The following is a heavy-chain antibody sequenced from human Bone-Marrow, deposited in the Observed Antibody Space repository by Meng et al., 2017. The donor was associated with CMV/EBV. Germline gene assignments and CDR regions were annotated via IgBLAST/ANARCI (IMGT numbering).Heavy chain of an antibody. V-gene: IGHV4-34*01. J-gene: IGHJ4*02. Sequence: SETLSLTCAVYGGSFSGYYWSWIRQPPGKGLEWIGEINHSGSTNYNPSLKSRVTISVDTSKNQFSLKLSSVTAADTAVYYCARGLNDFWSGYYVAYWGQGTLVTVSS. D-gene: IGHD3-3*01. CDR1: GGSFSGYY. CDR3: ARGLNDFWSGYYVAY. CDR2: INHSGST.